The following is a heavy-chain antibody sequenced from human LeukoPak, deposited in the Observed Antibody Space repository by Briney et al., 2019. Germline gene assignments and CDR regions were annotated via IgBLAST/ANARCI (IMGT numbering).Heavy chain of an antibody. CDR1: GFTFSSYS. J-gene: IGHJ4*02. D-gene: IGHD2-21*01. Sequence: GGSLRLSCAASGFTFSSYSMNWVRQAPGKGLEWVSSISSSSSYIYYADSVKGRFTISRDNAKNSLYLQMNSLRAEDTAVYYCAREGVGISHYFDYWGQGTLVTVSS. CDR3: AREGVGISHYFDY. CDR2: ISSSSSYI. V-gene: IGHV3-21*01.